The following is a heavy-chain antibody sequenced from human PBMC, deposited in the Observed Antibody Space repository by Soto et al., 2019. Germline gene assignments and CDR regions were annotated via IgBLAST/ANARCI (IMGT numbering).Heavy chain of an antibody. CDR2: IIPIFGTA. CDR3: ARGRDIVVVVAATPAQSYYYYGMDX. CDR1: GGTFSSYA. D-gene: IGHD2-15*01. Sequence: SVKVSCKASGGTFSSYAISWVRQAPGQGLEWMGVIIPIFGTANYANKFKGRVTITEDESTSTAYMELSRLRSEDTAVYYCARGRDIVVVVAATPAQSYYYYGMDXWGQVTTVTVS. V-gene: IGHV1-69*13. J-gene: IGHJ6*02.